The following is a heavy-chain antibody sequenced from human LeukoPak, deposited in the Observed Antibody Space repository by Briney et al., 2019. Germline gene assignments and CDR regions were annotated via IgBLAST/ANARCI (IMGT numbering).Heavy chain of an antibody. V-gene: IGHV1-2*02. Sequence: GASVKVSCKASGYTFTSYGISWVRQAPGQGLEWMGWINPNSGGTNYAQKFQGRVTMTRDTSISTAYMELSRLRSDDTAVYYCARDGSAGLYYFDYWGQGTLVTVSS. CDR2: INPNSGGT. CDR3: ARDGSAGLYYFDY. J-gene: IGHJ4*02. CDR1: GYTFTSYG. D-gene: IGHD6-19*01.